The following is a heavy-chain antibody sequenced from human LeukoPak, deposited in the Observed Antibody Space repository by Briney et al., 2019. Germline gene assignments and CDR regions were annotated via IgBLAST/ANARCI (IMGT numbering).Heavy chain of an antibody. V-gene: IGHV3-30-3*01. CDR2: ISYDGSNK. CDR3: ARDPVAGTGGYFDY. Sequence: GRSLRLSCAASGFTFSSYAVHWVRQAPGKGLEWVAVISYDGSNKYYADSVKGRFTISRDNSKNTLYLQMNSLRAEDTAAYYCARDPVAGTGGYFDYWGQGTLVTVSS. CDR1: GFTFSSYA. J-gene: IGHJ4*02. D-gene: IGHD6-19*01.